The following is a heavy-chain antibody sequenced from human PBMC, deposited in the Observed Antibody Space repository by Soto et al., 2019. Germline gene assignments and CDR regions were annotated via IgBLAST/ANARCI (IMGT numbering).Heavy chain of an antibody. CDR1: GGSISSSSW. CDR2: IFESGAT. Sequence: QVQLQESGPGLVKPSGTLSLTCAVSGGSISSSSWWTWVRQSPGKGLEWIGEIFESGATNYNPSLKSRLTMSVDKSKNKFSLNLSSLTASDTAVYFCTTSHAGELNNWGQGTLFTVSS. D-gene: IGHD1-7*01. CDR3: TTSHAGELNN. V-gene: IGHV4-4*02. J-gene: IGHJ4*02.